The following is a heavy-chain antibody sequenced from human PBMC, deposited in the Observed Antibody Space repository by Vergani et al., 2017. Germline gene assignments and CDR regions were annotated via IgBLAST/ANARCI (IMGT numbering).Heavy chain of an antibody. J-gene: IGHJ4*02. V-gene: IGHV4-61*02. CDR2: IHTSGST. CDR3: ARGSCLGGSCYKPLFDY. Sequence: QVQLQESGPGLVKPSQTLSLTCTVSGGSINSHNYYWSWIRQPAGKGLEWIGRIHTSGSTNYNPSLKSRVTMSEDTSKNQFSPNLTSVTAADTAMYFCARGSCLGGSCYKPLFDYWGQGILVTVSS. CDR1: GGSINSHNYY. D-gene: IGHD2-15*01.